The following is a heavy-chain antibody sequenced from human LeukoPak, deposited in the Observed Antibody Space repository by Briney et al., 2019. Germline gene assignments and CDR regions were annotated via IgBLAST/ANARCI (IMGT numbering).Heavy chain of an antibody. D-gene: IGHD2-15*01. CDR3: ARDLMGAAHYFQH. CDR1: GFTFSNYW. CDR2: IKQDGSEK. Sequence: GGSLRLSCAASGFTFSNYWMSWVRQAPGKGLEWVANIKQDGSEKYYVDSVKGRFTISRDNAKNSLYLQMNGLRAEDTAVYYCARDLMGAAHYFQHWGQGTLVTVSS. J-gene: IGHJ1*01. V-gene: IGHV3-7*01.